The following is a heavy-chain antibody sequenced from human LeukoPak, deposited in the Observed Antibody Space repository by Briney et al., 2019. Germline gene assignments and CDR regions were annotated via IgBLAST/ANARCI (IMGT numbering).Heavy chain of an antibody. CDR1: GFSFSTYG. J-gene: IGHJ6*02. V-gene: IGHV3-30*03. D-gene: IGHD2-2*01. Sequence: PGRSLRLSCAASGFSFSTYGMHWVRQAPGKGLEWVAVISYDGSNKYYADSVKGRFTISRDNSKNTLYLQMNSLRAEDTAVYYCARDRFVVVPAAPGPGTLFHYGMDVWGQGTTVTVSS. CDR2: ISYDGSNK. CDR3: ARDRFVVVPAAPGPGTLFHYGMDV.